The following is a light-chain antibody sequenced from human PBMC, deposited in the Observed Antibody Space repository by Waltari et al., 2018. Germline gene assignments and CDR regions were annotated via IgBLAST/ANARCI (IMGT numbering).Light chain of an antibody. J-gene: IGLJ2*01. V-gene: IGLV1-40*01. CDR1: TSHIRARYD. CDR3: QSHDSRLNDYVV. Sequence: QPVLPPPPSVSGAPGQSVTISCTGSTSHIRARYDAHWSQQVPGTAPKLIIYGNRDRPSGVPDRFSGSKSGTSASLAITGLQADDEADYYCQSHDSRLNDYVVFGGGTKVTVL. CDR2: GNR.